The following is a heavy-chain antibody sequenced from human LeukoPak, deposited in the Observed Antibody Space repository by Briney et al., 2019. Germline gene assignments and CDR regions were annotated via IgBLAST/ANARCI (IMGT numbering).Heavy chain of an antibody. CDR3: ARLGSTPLGFDI. V-gene: IGHV4-61*02. J-gene: IGHJ3*02. CDR1: GGSISSGSYY. CDR2: IYTSGST. D-gene: IGHD5/OR15-5a*01. Sequence: PSQTLSLTCTVSGGSISSGSYYWSWIRQPAGKGLEWIGRIYTSGSTNYNPSLKSRVTISVDTSKNQFSLKLSSVTAADTAVYYCARLGSTPLGFDIWGQGTMVTVSS.